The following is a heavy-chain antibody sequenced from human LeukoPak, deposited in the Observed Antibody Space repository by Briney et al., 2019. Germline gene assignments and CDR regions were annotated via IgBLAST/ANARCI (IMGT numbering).Heavy chain of an antibody. V-gene: IGHV3-33*01. Sequence: GGSLRLSCAASGFIFNNFGMHWVRQAPGKGLEWVAVIWYDGSKKYYAESVKGRFTISRDNSKNTLYLQMNSLRAEDTAVYYCARVIVGSWYDAFDIWGPGTMVTVSS. J-gene: IGHJ3*02. CDR1: GFIFNNFG. CDR2: IWYDGSKK. CDR3: ARVIVGSWYDAFDI. D-gene: IGHD6-13*01.